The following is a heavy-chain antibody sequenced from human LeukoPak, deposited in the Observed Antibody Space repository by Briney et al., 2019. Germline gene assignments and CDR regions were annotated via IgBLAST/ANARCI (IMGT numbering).Heavy chain of an antibody. J-gene: IGHJ4*02. CDR3: ARGGSTYFDY. CDR2: IYSDGSST. V-gene: IGHV3-74*01. CDR1: GFTFSSYL. D-gene: IGHD3-16*01. Sequence: GGAPRISCVASGFTFSSYLMHWVRQAPGKGVVWVSRIYSDGSSTNYADSVKGRFTISRDNAKNTLYLQMNSLRAEDTAVYYCARGGSTYFDYWGQGALVTVSS.